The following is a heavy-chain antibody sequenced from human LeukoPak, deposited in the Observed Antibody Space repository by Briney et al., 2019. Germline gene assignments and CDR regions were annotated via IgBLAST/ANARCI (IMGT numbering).Heavy chain of an antibody. Sequence: GGSLRLSCAASGFIFSNYAMSWVRQAPGKGLEWVSAIIGSGGSTYYADSVKGRFTVSRDNSKNTLYLQMNSLRAEDTAVYYCAKEIGYCSGGSCYYYYYYGMDVWGQGTTVTVSS. CDR3: AKEIGYCSGGSCYYYYYYGMDV. CDR2: IIGSGGST. D-gene: IGHD2-15*01. CDR1: GFIFSNYA. J-gene: IGHJ6*02. V-gene: IGHV3-23*01.